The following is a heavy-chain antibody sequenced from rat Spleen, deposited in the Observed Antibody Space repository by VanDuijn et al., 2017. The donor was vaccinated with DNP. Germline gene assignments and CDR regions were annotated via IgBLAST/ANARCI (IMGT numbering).Heavy chain of an antibody. CDR2: ILFDGSRT. J-gene: IGHJ3*01. Sequence: EVQLVESGGGLVQPGGSLKLSCAASGFNFSDYNMAWVRQTPKKGLEWVTAILFDGSRTYYRDSVKGRFTISRDNATRTQYLQMDSLRSEDTATYYCVTHPSWFGYWGPGTLVTVSS. CDR3: VTHPSWFGY. V-gene: IGHV5S10*01. CDR1: GFNFSDYN.